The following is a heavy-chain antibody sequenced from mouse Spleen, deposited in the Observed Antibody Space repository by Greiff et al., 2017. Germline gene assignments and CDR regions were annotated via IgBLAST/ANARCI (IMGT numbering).Heavy chain of an antibody. CDR3: TRGGYDYDFYYAMDY. V-gene: IGHV1-5*01. CDR1: GYTFTSYW. J-gene: IGHJ4*01. D-gene: IGHD2-4*01. Sequence: EVQRVESGTVLARPGASVKMSCKASGYTFTSYWMHWVKQRPGQGLEWIGAIYPGNSDTSYNQKFKGKAKLTAVTSTSTAYMELSSLTNEDSAVYYCTRGGYDYDFYYAMDYWGQGTSVTVSS. CDR2: IYPGNSDT.